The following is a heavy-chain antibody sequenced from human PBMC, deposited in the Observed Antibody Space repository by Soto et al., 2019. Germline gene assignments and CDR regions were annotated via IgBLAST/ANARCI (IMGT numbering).Heavy chain of an antibody. J-gene: IGHJ5*02. V-gene: IGHV4-38-2*02. CDR3: ARDTNSLDP. CDR2: IFHTGDT. Sequence: SETLSLTCSVSTYSISSGFFWGWIRQPPGKGLEWIGSIFHTGDTYYNPSLKSQITMSVDTSKNQFSLKMTSLTAADTAVYYCARDTNSLDPWGQGXLVTVSS. CDR1: TYSISSGFF.